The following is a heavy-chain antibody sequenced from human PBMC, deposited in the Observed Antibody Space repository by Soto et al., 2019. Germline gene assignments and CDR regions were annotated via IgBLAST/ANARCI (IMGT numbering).Heavy chain of an antibody. CDR2: ISYDGSNK. J-gene: IGHJ4*02. CDR3: ANYPGVEYSSGLAFDY. Sequence: GGSLRLSCAASGFTFSSYAMHWVRQAPGKGLEWVAVISYDGSNKYYADSVKGRFTISRDNSKNTLYLQMNSLRAEDTAVYYCANYPGVEYSSGLAFDYWGQRTLVTVSS. CDR1: GFTFSSYA. D-gene: IGHD6-19*01. V-gene: IGHV3-30-3*01.